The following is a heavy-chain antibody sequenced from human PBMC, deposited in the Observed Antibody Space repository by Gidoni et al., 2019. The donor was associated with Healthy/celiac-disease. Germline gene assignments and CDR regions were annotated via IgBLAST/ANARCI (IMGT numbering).Heavy chain of an antibody. Sequence: QVQLVEPGGGVVQPGRSLRLSCAASGFTFSSYGMHWVRPAPGKGLGWVAVISYDGSNKYYADSVKGRFTISRDNSKNTLYLQMNSLRAEDTAVYYCARSMVRGVTPFDYWGQGTLVTVSS. V-gene: IGHV3-30*03. CDR3: ARSMVRGVTPFDY. CDR2: ISYDGSNK. CDR1: GFTFSSYG. D-gene: IGHD3-10*01. J-gene: IGHJ4*02.